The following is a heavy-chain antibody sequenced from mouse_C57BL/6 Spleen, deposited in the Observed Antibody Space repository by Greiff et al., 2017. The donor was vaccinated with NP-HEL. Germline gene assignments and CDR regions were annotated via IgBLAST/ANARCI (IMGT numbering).Heavy chain of an antibody. V-gene: IGHV1-69*01. J-gene: IGHJ3*01. Sequence: VQLQQSGAELVMPGASVKLSCKASGYTFTSYWMHWVKQRPGQGLEWIGEIDPSDSYTNYNQKFKGKSTLTVDKSSSTAYMQLSSLTSEDSAVYYCAREGFYGYGFAYWGQGTLVTVSA. CDR2: IDPSDSYT. D-gene: IGHD2-2*01. CDR1: GYTFTSYW. CDR3: AREGFYGYGFAY.